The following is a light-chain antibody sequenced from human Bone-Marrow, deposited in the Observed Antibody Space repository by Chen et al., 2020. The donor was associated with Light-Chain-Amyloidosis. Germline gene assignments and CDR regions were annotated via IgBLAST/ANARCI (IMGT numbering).Light chain of an antibody. V-gene: IGKV3-20*01. Sequence: DIVLPLSTPTLSFFPGEGANLPCRASQTISSNYLTWYQQKFGQAPRLLIYGSSSRATGIPDRFTGSGSGTDFTLTINRLEPEDFAMYYCQQYGTSPLTFGGGTKVEIK. J-gene: IGKJ4*01. CDR3: QQYGTSPLT. CDR2: GSS. CDR1: QTISSNY.